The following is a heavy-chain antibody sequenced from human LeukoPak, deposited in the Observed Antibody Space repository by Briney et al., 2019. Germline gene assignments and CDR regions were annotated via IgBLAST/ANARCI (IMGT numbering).Heavy chain of an antibody. J-gene: IGHJ4*02. CDR3: ARDPGIRGTALDY. V-gene: IGHV4-34*01. CDR2: INHRGET. D-gene: IGHD1-7*01. CDR1: GTSFSAYY. Sequence: SETLSLTRAVSGTSFSAYYCNWIRQSPEKGLEWIGEINHRGETNYNPSLQSRVTMSVDTSKNQFSLRLTSLTAADTAIYYCARDPGIRGTALDYWGQGTPVTVSS.